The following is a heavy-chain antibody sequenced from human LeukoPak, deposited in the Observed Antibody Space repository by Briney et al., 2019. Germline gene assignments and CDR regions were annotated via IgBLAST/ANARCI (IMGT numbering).Heavy chain of an antibody. D-gene: IGHD5-18*01. CDR3: ARGQKYRNGYTVTELGSGYFDY. CDR2: IYTSGST. J-gene: IGHJ4*02. CDR1: GGSISSYY. Sequence: SETLSLTCTVSGGSISSYYWSWIRQPAGKGLEWIGRIYTSGSTNYNPSLKSRVTMSVDTSKNQFSLKLSSVTAADTAVYYCARGQKYRNGYTVTELGSGYFDYWGQGTLVTVSS. V-gene: IGHV4-4*07.